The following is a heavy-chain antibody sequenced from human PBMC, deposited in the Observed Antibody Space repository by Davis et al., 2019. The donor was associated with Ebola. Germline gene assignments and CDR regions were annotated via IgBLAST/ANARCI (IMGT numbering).Heavy chain of an antibody. V-gene: IGHV3-23*01. Sequence: PGGSLRLSCAASGFTFSSYAMSCVRQAPGKGLEWVSAISGSGDSTCYADSVKGRFTISRDNSKNTLYLQMNSLRAEDTAVYYCAKDLVGFNDAFDIWGQGTMVTVSS. D-gene: IGHD5-24*01. CDR2: ISGSGDST. CDR3: AKDLVGFNDAFDI. CDR1: GFTFSSYA. J-gene: IGHJ3*02.